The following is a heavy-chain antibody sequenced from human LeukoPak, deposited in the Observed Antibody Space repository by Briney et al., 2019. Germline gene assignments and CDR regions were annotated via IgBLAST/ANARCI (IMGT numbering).Heavy chain of an antibody. V-gene: IGHV4-4*07. CDR1: GGSISSDY. CDR2: IYTTGST. Sequence: SETLSLTCTVSGGSISSDYWSWIRQPAGKGLEWIGRIYTTGSTNYNPSLKSRVTISVDTSENQFSLRLSSVTAADTAVYYCARGSLGREVSAFFKNWGQGILVTVSS. CDR3: ARGSLGREVSAFFKN. D-gene: IGHD5/OR15-5a*01. J-gene: IGHJ4*02.